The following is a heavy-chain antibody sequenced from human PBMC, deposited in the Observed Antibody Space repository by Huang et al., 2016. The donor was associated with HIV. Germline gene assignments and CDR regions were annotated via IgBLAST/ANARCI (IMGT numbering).Heavy chain of an antibody. V-gene: IGHV4-34*02. CDR1: GGSFTGNY. CDR3: ARQWTILEWLLGLDV. D-gene: IGHD3-3*01. Sequence: QMQLQQRGAGLLKPSETLSLTCGVSGGSFTGNYLTWIRQAPGKGLEWIGEVNDSAATNDNPSLNGRVTISLDKSNRELSLNLRSVTAADTAVYYCARQWTILEWLLGLDVWGQGTTVIVSS. J-gene: IGHJ6*02. CDR2: VNDSAAT.